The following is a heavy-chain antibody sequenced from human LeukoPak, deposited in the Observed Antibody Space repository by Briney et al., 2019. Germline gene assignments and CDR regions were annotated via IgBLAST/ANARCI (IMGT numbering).Heavy chain of an antibody. J-gene: IGHJ6*02. CDR1: GGSISSYY. Sequence: PSETLSLTCTVSGGSISSYYWSWIRQPPGKGLEWIGYIYYSGSTNYNPSLKSRVTISVDTSKNQFSLKLSSVTAADTAVYYCARERADFWSGGPRGMDVWGQGTTVTVSS. CDR2: IYYSGST. CDR3: ARERADFWSGGPRGMDV. D-gene: IGHD3-3*01. V-gene: IGHV4-59*01.